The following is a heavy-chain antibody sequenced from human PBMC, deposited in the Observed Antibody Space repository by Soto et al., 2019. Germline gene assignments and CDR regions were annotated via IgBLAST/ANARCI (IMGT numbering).Heavy chain of an antibody. CDR2: ISGSGENT. D-gene: IGHD3-10*01. CDR3: AREASGEKTARGWFDP. CDR1: GFTFSSYA. Sequence: PGGSLRLSCAASGFTFSSYAMSWVRQAPGKGLDWVSVISGSGENTYYADSVKGRFTISRDNSKNTLYLQMNRLRAEDTAVYYCAREASGEKTARGWFDPWGQGTLVTVSS. V-gene: IGHV3-23*01. J-gene: IGHJ5*02.